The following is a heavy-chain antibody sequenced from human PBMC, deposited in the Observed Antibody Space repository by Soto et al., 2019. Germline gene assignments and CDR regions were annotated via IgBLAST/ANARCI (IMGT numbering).Heavy chain of an antibody. V-gene: IGHV3-53*02. Sequence: EVQLVETGGGLIQPGGSLRLSCAASGFTVSSNYMSWVRQAPGKGLEWVSVIYSGGSTYYADSVKGRFTISRDNSKNTLYLQMNSLRAEDTAVYYCARGYSSGWYYYGMDVWGQGTTVTVSS. CDR3: ARGYSSGWYYYGMDV. CDR1: GFTVSSNY. J-gene: IGHJ6*02. D-gene: IGHD6-19*01. CDR2: IYSGGST.